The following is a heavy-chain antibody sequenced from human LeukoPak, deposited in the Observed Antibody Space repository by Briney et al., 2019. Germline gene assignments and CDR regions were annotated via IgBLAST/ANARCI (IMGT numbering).Heavy chain of an antibody. J-gene: IGHJ4*02. V-gene: IGHV3-30-3*01. D-gene: IGHD2-2*01. CDR2: ISYDGSNR. Sequence: GRSLRLSCAASGFTFTNYAMHWVRQAPGKGLEWVAVISYDGSNRYYADSVKGRFIISRDNSKNTLYLQMNSLRAEDTAVYYCALAGGDIVVIPAAVPDYWGQGTLVTVSS. CDR1: GFTFTNYA. CDR3: ALAGGDIVVIPAAVPDY.